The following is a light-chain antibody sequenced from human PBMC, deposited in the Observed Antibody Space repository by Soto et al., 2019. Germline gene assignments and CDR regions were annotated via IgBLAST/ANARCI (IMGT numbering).Light chain of an antibody. CDR1: QSVDSSY. Sequence: EIVLTKSPVTLSLSPGERATLSGRASQSVDSSYLAWYQQKPGQSPRLLMYGASTGATGIPARFSGSGSGTEFTLTISSLQSEDDAIYYCQQYNDWTWTFGQGTKVDIK. J-gene: IGKJ1*01. V-gene: IGKV3D-15*01. CDR3: QQYNDWTWT. CDR2: GAS.